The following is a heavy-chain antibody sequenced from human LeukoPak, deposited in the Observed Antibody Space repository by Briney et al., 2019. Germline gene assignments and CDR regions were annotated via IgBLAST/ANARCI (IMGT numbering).Heavy chain of an antibody. D-gene: IGHD3-10*01. CDR2: IYSGGST. CDR3: ARAGAYYGSGSYVGAANDAFDI. CDR1: GFTVSSNY. J-gene: IGHJ3*02. Sequence: GGSLRLSCAASGFTVSSNYMSWVRQAPGKGLEWVSVIYSGGSTYYADSMKGRFTISRDNSKNTLYLQMNSLRAEDTAVYYCARAGAYYGSGSYVGAANDAFDIWGQGTMVTVSS. V-gene: IGHV3-53*05.